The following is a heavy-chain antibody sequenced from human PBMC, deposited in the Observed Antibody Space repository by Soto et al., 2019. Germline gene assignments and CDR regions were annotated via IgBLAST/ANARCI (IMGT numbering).Heavy chain of an antibody. CDR1: GFIVGAYA. V-gene: IGHV3-23*01. CDR3: AKAQWLLGGDYLDS. D-gene: IGHD6-19*01. Sequence: SLILSFAASGFIVGAYAMSWVRQATGKGLEWVSTISDTIGATDYAGSVKGRFTISRDISRNTLYLEMNNLRAEDTAMYYCAKAQWLLGGDYLDSWRQGALVTVSS. J-gene: IGHJ4*02. CDR2: ISDTIGAT.